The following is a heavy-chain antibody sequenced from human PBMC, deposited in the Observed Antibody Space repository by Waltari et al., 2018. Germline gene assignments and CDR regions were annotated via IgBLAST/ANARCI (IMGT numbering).Heavy chain of an antibody. CDR3: ARGLNY. Sequence: QVQLQESGPGLVKPSETLSLTCAVSGYSISSGYYWGWIRQPPGKGLEWIGSIYHSVSTYYNPSLKSRVTISVDTSKNQFSLKLSSVTAADTAVYYCARGLNYWGQGTLVTVSS. CDR2: IYHSVST. D-gene: IGHD3-22*01. V-gene: IGHV4-38-2*01. CDR1: GYSISSGYY. J-gene: IGHJ4*02.